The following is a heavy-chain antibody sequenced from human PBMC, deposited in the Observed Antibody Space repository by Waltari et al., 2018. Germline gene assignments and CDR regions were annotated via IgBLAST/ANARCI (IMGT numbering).Heavy chain of an antibody. CDR1: GFTFSSYS. CDR2: FSGNGGVT. D-gene: IGHD6-6*01. Sequence: EVLLSESGGRLVQPGGSLTLSCVASGFTFSSYSMSWVREAPGKGVEWVSGFSGNGGVTDYADSVKGRFTLSRDNSKNILYLQMNSLRAEDTAIYYCAKDRIAGGQLGSRFDYWGQGTLVTVSS. CDR3: AKDRIAGGQLGSRFDY. V-gene: IGHV3-23*01. J-gene: IGHJ4*02.